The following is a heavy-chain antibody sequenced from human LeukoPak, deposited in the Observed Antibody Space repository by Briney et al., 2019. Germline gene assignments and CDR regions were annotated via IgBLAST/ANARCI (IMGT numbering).Heavy chain of an antibody. Sequence: PGGSLRLSCAASGFTFSSYAMSWVRQAPGKGLEWVSAISGSGGSTYYADSVKGRFTISRGNSKNTLYLQMNSLRAEDTAVYYCAKDSYQDTAMWFFDYWGQGTLVTVSS. V-gene: IGHV3-23*01. CDR1: GFTFSSYA. CDR3: AKDSYQDTAMWFFDY. D-gene: IGHD5-18*01. J-gene: IGHJ4*02. CDR2: ISGSGGST.